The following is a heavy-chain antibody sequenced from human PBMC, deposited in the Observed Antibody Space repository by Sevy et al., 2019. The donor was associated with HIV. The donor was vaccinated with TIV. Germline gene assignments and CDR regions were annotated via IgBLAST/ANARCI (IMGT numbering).Heavy chain of an antibody. J-gene: IGHJ4*02. D-gene: IGHD6-13*01. V-gene: IGHV1-46*01. Sequence: ASVKVSCKASGYTFTSYYMHWVRQAPGQGLEWMGIINPSGGSTSYAQKFQGSVTMTRDTSTITVYMDLSSLRSEDPAVYYCARGGTIAAAGMELDYWGQGTLVTVSS. CDR3: ARGGTIAAAGMELDY. CDR2: INPSGGST. CDR1: GYTFTSYY.